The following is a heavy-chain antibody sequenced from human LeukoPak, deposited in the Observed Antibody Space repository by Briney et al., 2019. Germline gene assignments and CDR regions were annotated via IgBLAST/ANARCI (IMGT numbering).Heavy chain of an antibody. D-gene: IGHD2-2*01. CDR1: GGSVSSSTYD. CDR2: IYYSGTT. V-gene: IGHV4-39*01. CDR3: VRRVLSFSRPSNFDY. J-gene: IGHJ4*02. Sequence: TSETLSLTCSVSGGSVSSSTYDWGWIRQPPGKGLEWIGNIYYSGTTYYNPSLKSRVTISIDTSKKQFSLKLTSVTAADTAVYYCVRRVLSFSRPSNFDYWGQGILFTLSS.